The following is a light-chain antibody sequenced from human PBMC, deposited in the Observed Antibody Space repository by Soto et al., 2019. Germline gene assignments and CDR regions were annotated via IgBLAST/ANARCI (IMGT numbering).Light chain of an antibody. Sequence: QSDLTQPPSVSGSPGQSVTISCTGTSSDVATYDRVSWYQQSPGPAPKLIIYEVSHRSSRVPDRFSGSKSGNTASLTISGVQAGDEADYYCSSYTSRRTLVVFGGGTKLTAL. CDR3: SSYTSRRTLVV. CDR2: EVS. J-gene: IGLJ2*01. CDR1: SSDVATYDR. V-gene: IGLV2-18*02.